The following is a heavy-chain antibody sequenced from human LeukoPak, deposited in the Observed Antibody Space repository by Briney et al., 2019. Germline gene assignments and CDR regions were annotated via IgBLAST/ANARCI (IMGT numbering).Heavy chain of an antibody. CDR1: GYTFSCYY. D-gene: IGHD1-26*01. Sequence: ASVKVSCKASGYTFSCYYMHWVRQAPGQGLEWMGWINPNSGVENYAQKFQGRVTMTRDTSISTAYMELISLSSDDTALYYCAREGRDYPGIFDYWGQGTLVTVSS. CDR2: INPNSGVE. J-gene: IGHJ4*02. CDR3: AREGRDYPGIFDY. V-gene: IGHV1-2*02.